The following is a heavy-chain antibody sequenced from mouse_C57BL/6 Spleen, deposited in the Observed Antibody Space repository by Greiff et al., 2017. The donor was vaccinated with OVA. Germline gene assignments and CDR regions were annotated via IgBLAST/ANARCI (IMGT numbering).Heavy chain of an antibody. V-gene: IGHV1-64*01. D-gene: IGHD4-1*01. CDR2: IHPNSGST. CDR1: GYTFTSYW. J-gene: IGHJ3*01. Sequence: QVQLQQPGAELVKPGASVKLSCKASGYTFTSYWMHWVKQRPGQGLEWIGMIHPNSGSTNYNEKFKSKATLTVDKSSSTAYMQLSSLTSEDSAVYYCAAPSWEGAYWGQGTLVTVSA. CDR3: AAPSWEGAY.